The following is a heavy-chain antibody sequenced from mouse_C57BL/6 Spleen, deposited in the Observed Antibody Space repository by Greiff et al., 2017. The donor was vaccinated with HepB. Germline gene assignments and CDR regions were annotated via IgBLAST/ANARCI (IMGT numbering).Heavy chain of an antibody. CDR3: TRYDGYPLYYFDY. CDR1: GYTFTDYE. J-gene: IGHJ2*01. CDR2: IDPETGGT. D-gene: IGHD2-3*01. V-gene: IGHV1-15*01. Sequence: VQLQQSGAELVRPGASVTLSCKASGYTFTDYEMHWVKQTPVNGLEWIGAIDPETGGTAYNQKFKGKAILTADKSSSTAYMELRSLTSEDSAVYYCTRYDGYPLYYFDYWGQGTTLTVSS.